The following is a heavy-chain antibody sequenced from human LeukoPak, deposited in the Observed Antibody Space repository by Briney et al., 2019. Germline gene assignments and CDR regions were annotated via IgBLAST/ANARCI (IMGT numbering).Heavy chain of an antibody. CDR3: ARDGYGSGSYGWFDP. Sequence: SETLSLTCSVSGASLTSSYWSWVRQTPGKGLEWIGNIYSGSTNYNPSFESRVTVSLDTSKNQFSLRLTSVTAADTALYYCARDGYGSGSYGWFDPWGQGTLVTVSS. J-gene: IGHJ5*02. D-gene: IGHD3-10*01. CDR1: GASLTSSY. V-gene: IGHV4-59*01. CDR2: IYSGST.